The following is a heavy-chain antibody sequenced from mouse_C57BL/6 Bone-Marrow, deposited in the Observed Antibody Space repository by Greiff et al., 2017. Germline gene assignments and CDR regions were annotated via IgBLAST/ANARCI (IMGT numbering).Heavy chain of an antibody. CDR1: GYTFTSYG. D-gene: IGHD2-3*01. J-gene: IGHJ4*01. V-gene: IGHV1-81*01. CDR3: ASDGYPWAMDY. CDR2: IYPRSGNT. Sequence: VQLQQSGAELARPGASVKLSCKASGYTFTSYGISWVKQRTGQGLEWIGEIYPRSGNTYYNEKFKGKATLTADKSSSTAYMGLRSLTSEDSAVYFCASDGYPWAMDYWGQGTSVPVSS.